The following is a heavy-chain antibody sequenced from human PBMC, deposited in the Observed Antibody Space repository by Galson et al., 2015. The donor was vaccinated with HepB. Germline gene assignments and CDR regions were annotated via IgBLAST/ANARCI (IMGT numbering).Heavy chain of an antibody. D-gene: IGHD5-12*01. V-gene: IGHV3-7*03. CDR1: GFTFSSYW. Sequence: SLRLSCAASGFTFSSYWMSWVRQAPGRGLEWVANIKQDGSEKYYVDSVKGRFTISRDNAKNSLYLQMNSLRAEDTAVYYCARIQTWIYQKFDYWGQGTLVTVSS. J-gene: IGHJ4*02. CDR3: ARIQTWIYQKFDY. CDR2: IKQDGSEK.